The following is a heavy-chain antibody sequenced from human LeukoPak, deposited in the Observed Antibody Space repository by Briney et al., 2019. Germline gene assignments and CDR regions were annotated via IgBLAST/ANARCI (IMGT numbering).Heavy chain of an antibody. V-gene: IGHV1-18*01. J-gene: IGHJ4*02. CDR3: ARDRSIAARFRDLYYFDY. CDR1: GYTFTSYG. Sequence: ASVKVSCKASGYTFTSYGISWVRQAPGQGLEWMGWISAYNGNTNYAQKLQGRVTMPTGTSTSTAYMELRSLRSDDTAVYYCARDRSIAARFRDLYYFDYWGQGTLVTVSS. CDR2: ISAYNGNT. D-gene: IGHD6-6*01.